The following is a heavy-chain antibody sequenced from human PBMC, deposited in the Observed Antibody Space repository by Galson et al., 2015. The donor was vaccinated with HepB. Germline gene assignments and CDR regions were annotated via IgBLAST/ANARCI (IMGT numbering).Heavy chain of an antibody. CDR3: AQGTGVRGVTTRSNWFDP. J-gene: IGHJ5*02. CDR1: GFSLSTSGVG. D-gene: IGHD3-10*01. Sequence: PALVKPTQTLTLTCTSSGFSLSTSGVGVGWIRQPPGKALEWLALIYWDDDKRYSPSLKSRLTITKDTSKNQVVLTMTNMDPVDTATYYCAQGTGVRGVTTRSNWFDPWGQGTLVTVSS. V-gene: IGHV2-5*02. CDR2: IYWDDDK.